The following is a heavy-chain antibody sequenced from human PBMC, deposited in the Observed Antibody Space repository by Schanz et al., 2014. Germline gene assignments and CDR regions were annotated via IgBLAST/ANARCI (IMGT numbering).Heavy chain of an antibody. Sequence: QVQLVQSGAEVKKPGASVKVSCQASGYTFAGHAVHWVRQAPGQGPEWVGWIHTGSGNTKYSQKFEGRVTITRDTSVSIVYMELSSRRAEDTAGFVCASGEARATSYGGVSDHMNVWGKGTTVIVSS. D-gene: IGHD3-3*01. CDR3: ASGEARATSYGGVSDHMNV. V-gene: IGHV1-3*04. J-gene: IGHJ6*03. CDR2: IHTGSGNT. CDR1: GYTFAGHA.